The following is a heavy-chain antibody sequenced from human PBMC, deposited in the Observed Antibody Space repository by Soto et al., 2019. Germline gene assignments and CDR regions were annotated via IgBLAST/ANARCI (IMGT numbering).Heavy chain of an antibody. CDR2: IHNSGST. CDR1: GDSISSGGFY. V-gene: IGHV4-31*03. Sequence: QVQLQESGPGLVKPSQTLSLTCTVSGDSISSGGFYWSWIRQDAGKGLECIGYIHNSGSTYYDPSLKSRVAISIDTSENQFSLKLSSVTAADTAVYYCSRLHRYTGYSGFDYWGQGTLVTVSS. D-gene: IGHD5-12*01. J-gene: IGHJ4*02. CDR3: SRLHRYTGYSGFDY.